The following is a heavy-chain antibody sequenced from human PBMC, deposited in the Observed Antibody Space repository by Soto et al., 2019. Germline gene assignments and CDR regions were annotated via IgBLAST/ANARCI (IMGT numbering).Heavy chain of an antibody. J-gene: IGHJ4*02. D-gene: IGHD2-2*01. CDR1: GNRFTSYA. CDR2: ISPYSGNT. V-gene: IGHV1-18*01. Sequence: QVQLVQSGPEVKKPGASVTVSCKASGNRFTSYAFSWVRQAPGQGLEWMGWISPYSGNTKYSQNVQGRITMTADTSSGTAYFELRSLTPDAPAVYYFAVPYSSMNTSAKVAVSAFDFWGQGTLLIVSS. CDR3: AVPYSSMNTSAKVAVSAFDF.